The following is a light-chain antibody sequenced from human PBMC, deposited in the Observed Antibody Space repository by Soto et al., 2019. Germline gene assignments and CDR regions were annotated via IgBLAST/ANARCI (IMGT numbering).Light chain of an antibody. CDR1: QSVLYSSNNKNY. CDR3: QQYYSNPPT. Sequence: DIVMTQSPDYLAVSLGERATINCKSSQSVLYSSNNKNYLAWYQQKPGQPPTLLIYWASTRESGVPDRFSGSGSGTDFTLTISSLQAEDVAGYYCQQYYSNPPTFGQGTKVEIK. CDR2: WAS. V-gene: IGKV4-1*01. J-gene: IGKJ1*01.